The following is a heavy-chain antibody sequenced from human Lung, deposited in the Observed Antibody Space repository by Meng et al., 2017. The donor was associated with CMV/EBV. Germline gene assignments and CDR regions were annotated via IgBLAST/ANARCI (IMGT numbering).Heavy chain of an antibody. CDR1: GDSNSSGEYF. Sequence: HAPVQGVGQRLGNPSPTLSLSCTVSGDSNSSGEYFWSWIREPPGKGLEWIGYMDYRGRTFYNPSLISRVTLSVGTSKNQFSLKLSSVTAEDTAVYFWARGALLLDYWGQGTLVTVSS. V-gene: IGHV4-30-4*01. CDR3: ARGALLLDY. J-gene: IGHJ4*02. D-gene: IGHD2-2*01. CDR2: MDYRGRT.